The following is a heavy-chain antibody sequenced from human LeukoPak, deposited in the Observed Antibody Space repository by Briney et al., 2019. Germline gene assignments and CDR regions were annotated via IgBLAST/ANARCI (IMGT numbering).Heavy chain of an antibody. Sequence: GGSLRLSCAASGFTFSSYGMHWVRQAPGKGLEWVAVISYDGSNKHYADSVKGRFTISRDNSKNTLYLQMSSLRAEDTAVYYCAESFAVVVPAAPVDYWGQGTLVTVSS. D-gene: IGHD2-2*01. CDR2: ISYDGSNK. J-gene: IGHJ4*02. V-gene: IGHV3-30*18. CDR3: AESFAVVVPAAPVDY. CDR1: GFTFSSYG.